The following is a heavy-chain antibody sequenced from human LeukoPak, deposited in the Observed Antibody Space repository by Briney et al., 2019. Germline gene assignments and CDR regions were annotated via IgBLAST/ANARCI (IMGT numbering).Heavy chain of an antibody. Sequence: GASVKVSCKASGYTFTSYGISWVRQAPGQGLEWMGWISAYNGNTNYAQKLQGRVTMTTDTSTSTAYMELRSLRSDDTAVYYCARITMVRGVITSFDYWGQGTLVTVSS. D-gene: IGHD3-10*01. CDR3: ARITMVRGVITSFDY. CDR2: ISAYNGNT. CDR1: GYTFTSYG. J-gene: IGHJ4*02. V-gene: IGHV1-18*01.